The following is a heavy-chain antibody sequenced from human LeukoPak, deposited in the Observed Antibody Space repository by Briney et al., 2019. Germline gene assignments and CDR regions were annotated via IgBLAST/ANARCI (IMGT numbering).Heavy chain of an antibody. D-gene: IGHD3-10*01. Sequence: PGGSLRLSCGASGFTFSSYAMNWVRQVPGKRLEWVSGINWNGDSTAYADSVKGRFTISRDNAKNSLYLQMNSLRAEDTALYYCARRFGDLSSYYMDVWGKGTTVTVSS. J-gene: IGHJ6*03. CDR1: GFTFSSYA. V-gene: IGHV3-20*04. CDR2: INWNGDST. CDR3: ARRFGDLSSYYMDV.